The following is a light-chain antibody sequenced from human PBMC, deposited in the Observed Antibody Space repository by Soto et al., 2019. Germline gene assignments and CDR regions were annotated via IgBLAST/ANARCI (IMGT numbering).Light chain of an antibody. CDR1: QSVSSY. V-gene: IGKV3-11*01. J-gene: IGKJ3*01. CDR3: QQRSNWPPLCT. Sequence: ESVLTQSPATLSLSPGERATLSCRASQSVSSYLAWYQQKPDQAPRLLIYDASNRTTVIPARFSGSGSGTDFTLTISSLEPEDFAVYYGQQRSNWPPLCTFGPGTKVDIK. CDR2: DAS.